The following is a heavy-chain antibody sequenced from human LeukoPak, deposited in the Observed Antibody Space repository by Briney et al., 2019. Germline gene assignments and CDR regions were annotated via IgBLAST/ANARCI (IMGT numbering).Heavy chain of an antibody. CDR3: ARAPLWFGIPFDP. V-gene: IGHV4-59*01. D-gene: IGHD3-10*01. CDR2: IYYSGST. Sequence: SETLSLTCTVSGGSISSYYWSWIRQPPGKGLEWIGYIYYSGSTNYNPSLKSRVTISVDTSKNQFSLKLSSVTAADTAVYYCARAPLWFGIPFDPWGQGTLVTVSP. J-gene: IGHJ5*02. CDR1: GGSISSYY.